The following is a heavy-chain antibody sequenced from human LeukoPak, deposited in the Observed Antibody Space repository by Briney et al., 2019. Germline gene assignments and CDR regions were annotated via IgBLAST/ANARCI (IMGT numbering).Heavy chain of an antibody. D-gene: IGHD1-26*01. CDR3: AKGEAERMVGATTAFDI. CDR1: GFTFSSYE. CDR2: ISSSGSSI. Sequence: GGSLRLSCAASGFTFSSYEMNWVRQAPGKGLEWVSYISSSGSSIYYADSVKGRFTISRDNAKNSLYLQMNSLRAEDTAVYYCAKGEAERMVGATTAFDIWGQGTMVTVSS. V-gene: IGHV3-48*03. J-gene: IGHJ3*02.